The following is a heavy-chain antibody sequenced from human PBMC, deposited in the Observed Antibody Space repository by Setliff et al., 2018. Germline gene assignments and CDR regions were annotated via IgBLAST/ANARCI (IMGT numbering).Heavy chain of an antibody. V-gene: IGHV1-3*01. Sequence: ASVKVSCKASGYTFTNYAIHWVRRAPGQRLEWMGWINAGNGNTKYSQKFQGRVTITRDTSASTAYMELSSLRSEDTAVYYCARDTYIGDFWSGYYIQGRFDPWGQGTLVTVSS. J-gene: IGHJ5*02. CDR3: ARDTYIGDFWSGYYIQGRFDP. D-gene: IGHD3-3*01. CDR2: INAGNGNT. CDR1: GYTFTNYA.